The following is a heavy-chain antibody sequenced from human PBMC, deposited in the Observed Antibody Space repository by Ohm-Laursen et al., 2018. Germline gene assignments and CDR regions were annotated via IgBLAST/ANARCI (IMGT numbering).Heavy chain of an antibody. CDR2: FYYPGTT. J-gene: IGHJ4*02. CDR1: GGSFTDTNNY. V-gene: IGHV4-39*07. D-gene: IGHD6-19*01. CDR3: ARGFSGWWGRIDY. Sequence: GTLSLTCTVSGGSFTDTNNYWAWIRQPPGKGLEWIGSFYYPGTTVYNPSLTSRVAVSIDTSKNQFSLKLSSVTAADTAVYYCARGFSGWWGRIDYWGQGILITVSS.